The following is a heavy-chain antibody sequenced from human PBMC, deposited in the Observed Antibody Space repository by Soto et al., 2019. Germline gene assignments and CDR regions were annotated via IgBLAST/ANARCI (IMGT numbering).Heavy chain of an antibody. CDR1: GFTFSSYS. CDR2: ISSTSSYL. D-gene: IGHD2-2*01. CDR3: ERDIVVVPADHSDAFDI. V-gene: IGHV3-21*01. J-gene: IGHJ3*02. Sequence: EVQLVESGGGLVKPGGSLRLSCAASGFTFSSYSMNWFRQAPGKGLEWGSSISSTSSYLYYADSVKGRFTSSRDNAKKSMDLQMNSLRAEDTAVYYCERDIVVVPADHSDAFDIWGQGTMVTVSS.